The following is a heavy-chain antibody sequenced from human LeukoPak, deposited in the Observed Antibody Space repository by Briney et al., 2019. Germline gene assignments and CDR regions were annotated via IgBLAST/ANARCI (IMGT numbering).Heavy chain of an antibody. D-gene: IGHD1-26*01. J-gene: IGHJ3*02. Sequence: GGSLRLSCVATEFSFSSYSMIWVRQAPGKGLEWVSYISSGSSNIHYADSVKGRFTVSRGNAKNSLYLQMNSLRAEDTAVFHCARISWELRESDAFDIWGQGTMVTVSS. CDR2: ISSGSSNI. CDR3: ARISWELRESDAFDI. V-gene: IGHV3-48*01. CDR1: EFSFSSYS.